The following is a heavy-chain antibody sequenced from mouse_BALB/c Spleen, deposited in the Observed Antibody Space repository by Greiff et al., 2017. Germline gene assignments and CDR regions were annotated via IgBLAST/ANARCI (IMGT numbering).Heavy chain of an antibody. Sequence: QVQLQQPGAELVKPGASVKLSCKASGYTFTSYWMHWVKQRPGQGLEWIGEIDPSDSYTNYNQKFKGKATLTVDKSSSTAYMQLSSLTSEDSAVYYCARWSPGYFDVWGAGTTVTVSS. J-gene: IGHJ1*01. V-gene: IGHV1-69*02. D-gene: IGHD6-2*01. CDR2: IDPSDSYT. CDR1: GYTFTSYW. CDR3: ARWSPGYFDV.